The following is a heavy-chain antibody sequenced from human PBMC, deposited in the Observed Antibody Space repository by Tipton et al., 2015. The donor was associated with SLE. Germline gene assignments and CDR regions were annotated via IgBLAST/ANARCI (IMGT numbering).Heavy chain of an antibody. Sequence: SLRLSCAASGFTVSSNYMSWVRQAPGKGLEWVSVIYSGGSTYYADSVKGRFTISRDNSKNTLYLQMNSLRAEDTAVYYCARDYCTGGVCPGSFDYWGQGTLATVSS. CDR1: GFTVSSNY. CDR3: ARDYCTGGVCPGSFDY. J-gene: IGHJ4*02. CDR2: IYSGGST. D-gene: IGHD2-8*02. V-gene: IGHV3-53*05.